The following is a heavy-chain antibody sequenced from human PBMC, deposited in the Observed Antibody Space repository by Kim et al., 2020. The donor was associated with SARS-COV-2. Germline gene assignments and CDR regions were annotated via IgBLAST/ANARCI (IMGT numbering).Heavy chain of an antibody. Sequence: ASVKVSCKASGYTFTGYYMHWVRQAPGQGLEWMGRINPNSGGTNYAQKFQGRVTMTRDTSISTAYMELSRLRSDDTAMYYCAGSGGYDYVWGSYRYDYWGQGTLVTVSS. CDR2: INPNSGGT. D-gene: IGHD3-16*02. J-gene: IGHJ4*02. CDR3: AGSGGYDYVWGSYRYDY. V-gene: IGHV1-2*06. CDR1: GYTFTGYY.